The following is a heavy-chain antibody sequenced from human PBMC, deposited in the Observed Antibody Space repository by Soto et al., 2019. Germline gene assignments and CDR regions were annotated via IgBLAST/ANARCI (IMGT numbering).Heavy chain of an antibody. CDR1: GFTVSSKY. Sequence: GSLTLSCTASGFTVSSKYMSWVRQAPGKGLEWVSVIYSGGSTYYADSVKGRFTISRDNSKNTLYLQMNSLRAEDTAVYYCARDHYGAEPYYYYGMDVWGQGPTVTVSS. CDR2: IYSGGST. J-gene: IGHJ6*02. CDR3: ARDHYGAEPYYYYGMDV. V-gene: IGHV3-53*01. D-gene: IGHD4-17*01.